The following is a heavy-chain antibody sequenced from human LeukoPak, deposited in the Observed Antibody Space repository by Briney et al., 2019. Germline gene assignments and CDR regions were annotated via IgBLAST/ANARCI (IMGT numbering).Heavy chain of an antibody. CDR2: IYHSGST. D-gene: IGHD2-15*01. CDR1: GSSIISGGYF. CDR3: ARVYCSGGGCYSFDC. Sequence: SQTLSLTCTVSGSSIISGGYFWGWIRQHPGKGLEWIGYIYHSGSTYYNLSLKSRVTISVDTSKNQFSLKLSSVTAADTAVYYCARVYCSGGGCYSFDCWGQGTLVTVSS. V-gene: IGHV4-31*03. J-gene: IGHJ4*02.